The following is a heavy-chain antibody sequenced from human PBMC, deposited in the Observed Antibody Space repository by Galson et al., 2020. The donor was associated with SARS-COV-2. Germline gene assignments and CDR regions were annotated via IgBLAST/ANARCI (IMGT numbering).Heavy chain of an antibody. Sequence: SVKVSCKASGGTFSSYAISWVRQAPGQGLEWMGGIIPIFGTANYAQKFQGSVTITADESTSTAYMELSSLRAEDTAVYYCARGGWQQRMMEWYFVVGGRGTLVTVAS. J-gene: IGHJ2*01. CDR1: GGTFSSYA. CDR2: IIPIFGTA. D-gene: IGHD6-13*01. CDR3: ARGGWQQRMMEWYFVV. V-gene: IGHV1-69*13.